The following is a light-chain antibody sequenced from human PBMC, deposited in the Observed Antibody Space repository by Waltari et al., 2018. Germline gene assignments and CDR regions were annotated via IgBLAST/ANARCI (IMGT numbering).Light chain of an antibody. CDR2: DVS. CDR3: SSYISSSTLEL. J-gene: IGLJ2*01. Sequence: QSALTQPASVSGSPGQSITISCTGTSSDVGTYHYSSWYQQHPGKAPKLMIFDVSIRPSGVSNRFSGSKSGNTASLTISGLQAEDEADYYCSSYISSSTLELFGGGTSLTVL. V-gene: IGLV2-14*03. CDR1: SSDVGTYHY.